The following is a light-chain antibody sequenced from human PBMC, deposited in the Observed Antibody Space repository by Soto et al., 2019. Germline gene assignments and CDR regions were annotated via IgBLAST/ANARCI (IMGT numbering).Light chain of an antibody. Sequence: DIRMTQSPSSLSASVGYRVTITCRASQSISSHINWYQQKPGKAPNLLIYTASSLESGVPSRFSGSESGTEFTLTISSLQPDDIATYYCQQYTENSGTFGQGTKVDIK. V-gene: IGKV1-39*01. CDR1: QSISSH. J-gene: IGKJ1*01. CDR3: QQYTENSGT. CDR2: TAS.